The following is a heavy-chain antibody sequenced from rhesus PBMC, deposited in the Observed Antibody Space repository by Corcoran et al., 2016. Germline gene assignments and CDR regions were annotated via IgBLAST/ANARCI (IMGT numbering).Heavy chain of an antibody. CDR1: GGSFSGGYD. J-gene: IGHJ4*01. D-gene: IGHD4-29*01. V-gene: IGHV4-76*01. Sequence: QVHLQESGPGLGKPSETLSLTCAVPGGSFSGGYDWSWIRQSPAKGLEWIGYIFGSSGSTDYSPSRKKRVTISKDTSNNQFSLKLSSVTAADTAVYYCARHTVAANMFDYWGQGVLVTVSS. CDR3: ARHTVAANMFDY. CDR2: IFGSSGST.